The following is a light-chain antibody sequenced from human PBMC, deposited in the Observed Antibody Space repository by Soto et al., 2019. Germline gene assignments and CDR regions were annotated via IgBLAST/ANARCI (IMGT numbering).Light chain of an antibody. CDR1: QDISTS. V-gene: IGKV1-9*01. Sequence: DIQLTQSPSFLSASVGDRVTVSCRASQDISTSLAWFQQKAGKVPQLLVYPASTLQDGVPSRFSGNGPGTYFTLPINNLQAEDFGTYYAQHLRTYPFSFGQGTKLDIK. CDR2: PAS. J-gene: IGKJ2*03. CDR3: QHLRTYPFS.